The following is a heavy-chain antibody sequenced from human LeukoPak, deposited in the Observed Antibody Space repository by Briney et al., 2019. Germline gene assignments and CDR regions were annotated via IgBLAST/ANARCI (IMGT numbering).Heavy chain of an antibody. D-gene: IGHD1-26*01. V-gene: IGHV3-23*01. J-gene: IGHJ6*02. CDR1: GFTFSNYA. CDR2: ISGSGGAT. Sequence: GGSLRLSCAASGFTFSNYAMNWVRQAPGKGLEWVSGISGSGGATYYADSVKGRFTISRDNSKNTLYLQMNSLRAEDTAVYYCAREGGSYYYYYGMDVWGQGTTVTVSS. CDR3: AREGGSYYYYYGMDV.